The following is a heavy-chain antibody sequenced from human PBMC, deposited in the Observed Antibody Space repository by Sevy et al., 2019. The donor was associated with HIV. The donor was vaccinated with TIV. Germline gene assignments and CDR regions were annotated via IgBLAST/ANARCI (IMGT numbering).Heavy chain of an antibody. V-gene: IGHV4-39*01. CDR3: ARNFDY. Sequence: SETLSLTCTVSGGSISSGNYLWSWIRQPPGKGLEWIGTVHYSGRTCYNPSLKSRVTISEDTSRNQFSLHLNSVTAADTAGYFCARNFDYWGQGTLVTVSS. CDR1: GGSISSGNYL. CDR2: VHYSGRT. J-gene: IGHJ4*02.